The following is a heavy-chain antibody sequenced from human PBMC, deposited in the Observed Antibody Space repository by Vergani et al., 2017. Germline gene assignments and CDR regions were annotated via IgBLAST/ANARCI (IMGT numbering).Heavy chain of an antibody. Sequence: QVPLQQWGAGLLKPSETLSLTCAVYGGSFSGYFWSWLRQPPGKGLEWIGEVNHSGSTIYNPSLKSRVTISVDTSKNQFSLKLSSVTAADTAVYYCARGKLVPYYYYYGMDVWGQVTTVTVSS. J-gene: IGHJ6*02. V-gene: IGHV4-34*01. CDR3: ARGKLVPYYYYYGMDV. CDR1: GGSFSGYF. D-gene: IGHD6-13*01. CDR2: VNHSGST.